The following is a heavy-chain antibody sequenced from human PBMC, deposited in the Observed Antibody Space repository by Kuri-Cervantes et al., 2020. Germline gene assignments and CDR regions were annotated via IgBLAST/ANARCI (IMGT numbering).Heavy chain of an antibody. Sequence: GESLKISCAASGFTLSTYGMHWVRQAPGKGLEWVTFIWYDGSNKYYADSVKGRFTISRDNAKKSLYLQMNSLRAEDTAVYYCARDYGNGMGVWGQGTTVTVSS. V-gene: IGHV3-33*01. CDR2: IWYDGSNK. D-gene: IGHD3-16*01. J-gene: IGHJ6*02. CDR3: ARDYGNGMGV. CDR1: GFTLSTYG.